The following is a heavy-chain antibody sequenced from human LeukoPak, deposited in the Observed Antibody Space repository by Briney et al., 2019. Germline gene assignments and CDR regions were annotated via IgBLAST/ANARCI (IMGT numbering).Heavy chain of an antibody. D-gene: IGHD3-22*01. J-gene: IGHJ4*02. CDR1: GGSISSGSYY. CDR2: IYTSGST. V-gene: IGHV4-61*02. CDR3: AREVWSSGFVGSDY. Sequence: SETLSLTCTVSGGSISSGSYYWSWIRQPAVKGLEWIGRIYTSGSTNYNPSLKSRVTISVDTSKNQFSLKLSSVTAADTAVYYCAREVWSSGFVGSDYWGQGTLVTVSS.